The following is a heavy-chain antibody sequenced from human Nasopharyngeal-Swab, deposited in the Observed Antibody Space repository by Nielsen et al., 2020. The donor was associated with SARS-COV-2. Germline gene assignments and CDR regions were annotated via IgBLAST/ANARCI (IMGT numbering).Heavy chain of an antibody. CDR2: ISAYNGNT. D-gene: IGHD3-10*01. Sequence: ASVKVSCKASGYTFTSYGISWVRQAPGQGLEWMGWISAYNGNTNYAQKLQGRVTMTTDTSTSTAYMELRSLRSDDTAVYYCASRIGPYYGSGSYSYHYGMDVWGQGTTVTVSS. CDR3: ASRIGPYYGSGSYSYHYGMDV. J-gene: IGHJ6*02. CDR1: GYTFTSYG. V-gene: IGHV1-18*01.